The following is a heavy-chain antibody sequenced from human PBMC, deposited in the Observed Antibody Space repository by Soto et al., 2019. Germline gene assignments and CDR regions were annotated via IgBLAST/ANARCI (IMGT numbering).Heavy chain of an antibody. D-gene: IGHD2-2*01. CDR2: IIPVFGTP. CDR1: GGTFTNYA. CDR3: ARERSVGYCITTTCPKPFYYYAMDV. V-gene: IGHV1-69*12. Sequence: QVQLVQSGAEVKKPGSSLKVSCKASGGTFTNYAFSWVRQAPGQGLEWMGGIIPVFGTPDYAQKFQGRVTITADESTRPASMELSSRRSDDTAVYYCARERSVGYCITTTCPKPFYYYAMDVWGQGTTVTVSS. J-gene: IGHJ6*02.